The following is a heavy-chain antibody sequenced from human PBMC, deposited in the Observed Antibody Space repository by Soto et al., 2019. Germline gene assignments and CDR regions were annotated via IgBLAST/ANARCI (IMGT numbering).Heavy chain of an antibody. V-gene: IGHV4-34*01. Sequence: TSETLSLTCAVYGGSFSGYYWGWLRQPPGQALEWIGEINHSGSTTYNPSLTSRVTISVDTSKNQFSLRLSSVTAADTAVYYCAREEVPQWFSKGYYGLDVWGQGTTVTVSS. CDR2: INHSGST. J-gene: IGHJ6*02. CDR1: GGSFSGYY. D-gene: IGHD2-8*01. CDR3: AREEVPQWFSKGYYGLDV.